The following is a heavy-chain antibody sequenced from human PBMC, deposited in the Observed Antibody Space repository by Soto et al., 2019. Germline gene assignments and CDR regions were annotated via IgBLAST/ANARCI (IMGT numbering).Heavy chain of an antibody. CDR1: GGSIISGGYY. Sequence: SETLSLTCTFSGGSIISGGYYWSWVRQNPRKGLEWIGNIYYSGNTYYNPSLKSRLTISVDTSKNQFSLNLSSVTAADTAVYYCARDRLMATAGTARNHFGLEVWGPGTTVTVS. D-gene: IGHD5-18*01. V-gene: IGHV4-31*03. CDR2: IYYSGNT. CDR3: ARDRLMATAGTARNHFGLEV. J-gene: IGHJ6*02.